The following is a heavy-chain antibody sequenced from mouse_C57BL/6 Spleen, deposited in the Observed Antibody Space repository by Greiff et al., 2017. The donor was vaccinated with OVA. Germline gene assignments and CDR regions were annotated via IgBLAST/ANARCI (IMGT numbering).Heavy chain of an antibody. CDR1: GFTFSDYG. D-gene: IGHD4-1*01. V-gene: IGHV5-17*01. Sequence: EVNVVESGGGLVKPGGSLKLSCAASGFTFSDYGMHWVRQAPEKGLEWVAYISSGSSTIYYADTVKGRFTISRDNAKNTLFLQMTSLRSEDTAMYYCARNWDEYYYAMDYWGQGTSVTVSS. CDR2: ISSGSSTI. J-gene: IGHJ4*01. CDR3: ARNWDEYYYAMDY.